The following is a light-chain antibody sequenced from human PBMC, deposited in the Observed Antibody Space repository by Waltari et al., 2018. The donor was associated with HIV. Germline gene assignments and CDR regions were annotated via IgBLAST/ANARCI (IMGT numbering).Light chain of an antibody. CDR3: QQYYGNPLT. V-gene: IGKV4-1*01. J-gene: IGKJ4*01. Sequence: DIVMTQSPDSLPVSLGERATIHCKSSQTVLYTSNNKNYLAWYQQKPGQPPKLLIYWASTRESGVPDRFSGSGSGTDFTLTISNMQAADVAVYYCQQYYGNPLTFGGGTKVEIK. CDR1: QTVLYTSNNKNY. CDR2: WAS.